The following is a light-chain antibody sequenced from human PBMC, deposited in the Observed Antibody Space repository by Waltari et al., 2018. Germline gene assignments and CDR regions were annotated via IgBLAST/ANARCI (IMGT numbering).Light chain of an antibody. CDR2: DAS. J-gene: IGKJ2*01. V-gene: IGKV3-11*01. CDR1: QNIGSY. Sequence: EIVLTQSPATLSLSPGESATLSCRASQNIGSYLAWYQQKPGQPPRVLISDASTRATGIPARFSGSGSGADFALTISSLEPDDFAVYYCQQRSNWPRTFGQGTKLEIK. CDR3: QQRSNWPRT.